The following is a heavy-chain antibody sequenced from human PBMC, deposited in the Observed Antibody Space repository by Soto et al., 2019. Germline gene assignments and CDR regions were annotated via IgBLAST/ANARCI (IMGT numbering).Heavy chain of an antibody. CDR2: IYWDDDK. CDR3: AHRGPKGAGAFDI. V-gene: IGHV2-5*02. J-gene: IGHJ3*02. CDR1: GFSISTNGVC. Sequence: QITLKESGPTLVKPTQPLTLTCTVSGFSISTNGVCVGWIRQPPGKALEWLALIYWDDDKHYSPSLKSRLTITKDTSKNQVVLILTNMDPVDTATYYCAHRGPKGAGAFDIWGQGTMVTVSS.